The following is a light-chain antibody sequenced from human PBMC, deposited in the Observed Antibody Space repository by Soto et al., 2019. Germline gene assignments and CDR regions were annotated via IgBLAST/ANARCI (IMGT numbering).Light chain of an antibody. J-gene: IGLJ1*01. CDR1: SSDVGAYDY. Sequence: QSALTQPASVSGSPGESITISCTGTSSDVGAYDYVSWYQQHPGKAPKFMIYDVSDRPSGVSNRFSGSKSGNTASLTISGLQAEDEADYYCTSYTSSSAPFFVSATGTQLTVL. CDR2: DVS. V-gene: IGLV2-14*03. CDR3: TSYTSSSAPFFV.